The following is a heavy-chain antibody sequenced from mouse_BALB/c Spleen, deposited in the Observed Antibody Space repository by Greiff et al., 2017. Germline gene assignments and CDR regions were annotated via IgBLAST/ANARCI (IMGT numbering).Heavy chain of an antibody. D-gene: IGHD1-2*01. CDR2: INSNGGST. J-gene: IGHJ3*01. CDR1: GFTFSSYY. Sequence: EVKLQESGGGLVQPGGSLKLSCAASGFTFSSYYMSWVRQTPEKRLELVAAINSNGGSTYYPDTVKGRFTISRDNAKNTLYLQMSSLKSEDTALYYCARQTTATFAYWGQGTLVTVSA. CDR3: ARQTTATFAY. V-gene: IGHV5-6-2*01.